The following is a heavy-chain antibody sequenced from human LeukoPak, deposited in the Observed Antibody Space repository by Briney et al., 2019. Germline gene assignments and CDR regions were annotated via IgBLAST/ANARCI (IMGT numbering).Heavy chain of an antibody. D-gene: IGHD2-2*01. V-gene: IGHV1-18*01. CDR1: GYTFTSYG. J-gene: IGHJ5*02. Sequence: GASVKVSCKASGYTFTSYGISWVRQAPGQGLEWMGWISAYNGNTNYAQKLQGRATMTTDTSTSTAYMELRSLRSDDTAVYYCARDKLGYCSSTSCYSQFDPWGQGTLVTVSS. CDR3: ARDKLGYCSSTSCYSQFDP. CDR2: ISAYNGNT.